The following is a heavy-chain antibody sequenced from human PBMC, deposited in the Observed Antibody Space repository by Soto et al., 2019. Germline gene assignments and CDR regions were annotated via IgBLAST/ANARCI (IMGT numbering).Heavy chain of an antibody. CDR2: ISSSSSYI. CDR3: AREDDYGDYGASGFDY. V-gene: IGHV3-21*01. CDR1: GFTFSSYS. J-gene: IGHJ4*02. Sequence: GGSLRLSCAASGFTFSSYSMNWVRQAPGKGLEWVSSISSSSSYIYYADSVKGRFTISRDNAKNSLYLQMNSLRAEDTAVYYCAREDDYGDYGASGFDYWGQGTLVTVSS. D-gene: IGHD4-17*01.